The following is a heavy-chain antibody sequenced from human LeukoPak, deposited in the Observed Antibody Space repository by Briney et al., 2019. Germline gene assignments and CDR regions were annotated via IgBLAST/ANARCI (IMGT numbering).Heavy chain of an antibody. CDR1: GFTFSSYA. CDR2: ISGSGGST. CDR3: AKDATYYDFWSGYYDPQAAYYFDY. D-gene: IGHD3-3*01. Sequence: GGSLRLSCAASGFTFSSYAMSWVRQAPGKGLEWVSAISGSGGSTYHTDSVKGRFTISRDNSKTTLYLQMNSLRAEDTAVYYCAKDATYYDFWSGYYDPQAAYYFDYWGQGTLVTVSS. J-gene: IGHJ4*02. V-gene: IGHV3-23*01.